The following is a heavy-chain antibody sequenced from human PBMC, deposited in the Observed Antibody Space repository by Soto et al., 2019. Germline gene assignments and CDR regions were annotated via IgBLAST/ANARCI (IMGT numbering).Heavy chain of an antibody. J-gene: IGHJ6*02. V-gene: IGHV3-9*01. CDR2: ISWNSARI. CDR3: AKDILFGETSYYYGMDV. D-gene: IGHD3-10*01. Sequence: EVQLVESGGGLVQPGRSLRLSCGASGFTFDDYAMHWVRQAPGKGLEWVSGISWNSARIDYADSVKGRFTISRDNAKNSLYLQMNSLSAEDTVLYYCAKDILFGETSYYYGMDVWGQGTTVTVSS. CDR1: GFTFDDYA.